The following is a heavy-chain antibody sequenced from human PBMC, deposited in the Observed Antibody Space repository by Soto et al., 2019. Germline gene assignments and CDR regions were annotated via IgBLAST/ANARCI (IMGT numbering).Heavy chain of an antibody. D-gene: IGHD2-2*01. CDR1: VYTFTSYA. CDR2: INAGNGNT. V-gene: IGHV1-3*01. Sequence: XSVKGSCKASVYTFTSYAINWVRQAPGQSLEWMGWINAGNGNTKYSQKLQGRVTFTGDTSASTAHMELSSLRSEDTAVYFCARGVENIVVVLDVFGYYGMDVWGQGSTVTVSS. CDR3: ARGVENIVVVLDVFGYYGMDV. J-gene: IGHJ6*02.